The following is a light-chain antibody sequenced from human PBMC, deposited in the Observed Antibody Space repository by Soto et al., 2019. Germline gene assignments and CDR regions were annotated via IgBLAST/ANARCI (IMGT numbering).Light chain of an antibody. V-gene: IGKV3-20*01. CDR1: QSVNSNY. CDR3: HQYGLSPRHP. Sequence: EIVLTQSPGTLSLSPGERAILSCRASQSVNSNYFAWYQQKPGQAPRLLIYGASSRATGVPNRFSGSGSGTDFTLTISSLEPEDFAVYYCHQYGLSPRHPFGQGTKLEIK. J-gene: IGKJ2*01. CDR2: GAS.